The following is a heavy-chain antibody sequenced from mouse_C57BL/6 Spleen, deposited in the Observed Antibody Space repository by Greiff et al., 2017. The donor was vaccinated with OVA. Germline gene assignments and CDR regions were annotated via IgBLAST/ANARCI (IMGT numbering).Heavy chain of an antibody. CDR1: GFTFSNYW. D-gene: IGHD2-4*01. V-gene: IGHV6-3*01. CDR2: IRLKSDNYAT. Sequence: EVKLVESGGGLVQPGGSMKLSCVASGFTFSNYWMNWVRQSPEKGLEWVAQIRLKSDNYATHYAESVKGRFTISRDDSKSSVYLQMNNLRAEDTGIYYCTEGTTNPLYYDYDGWYFDVWGTGTTVTVSS. CDR3: TEGTTNPLYYDYDGWYFDV. J-gene: IGHJ1*03.